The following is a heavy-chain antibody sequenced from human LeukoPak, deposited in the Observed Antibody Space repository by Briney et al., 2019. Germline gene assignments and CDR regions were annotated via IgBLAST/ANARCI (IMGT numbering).Heavy chain of an antibody. CDR3: ARDRSGAFDY. J-gene: IGHJ4*02. CDR2: ISTKGGST. Sequence: SCTASGFTFSSYGMHWVRQAPGKGLESVAAISTKGGSTSYADSVKGRMTISRDDSKNTLFLQMGSLTTDDMGLYFCARDRSGAFDYWGQGTLVTVSS. V-gene: IGHV3-64*02. D-gene: IGHD6-19*01. CDR1: GFTFSSYG.